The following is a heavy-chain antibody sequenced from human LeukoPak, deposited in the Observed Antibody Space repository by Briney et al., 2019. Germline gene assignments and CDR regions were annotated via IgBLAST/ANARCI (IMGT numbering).Heavy chain of an antibody. D-gene: IGHD4-11*01. Sequence: SETLSLTCAVYGGSFSGYYWSWIRQPPGKGLEWIGEINHSGSTNYNPSLKSRVTISVDTSKNQFSLKLSSVTAADTAVYYCARTYSNYVRKLVFDYWGQGTLVTVSS. V-gene: IGHV4-34*01. CDR2: INHSGST. J-gene: IGHJ4*02. CDR1: GGSFSGYY. CDR3: ARTYSNYVRKLVFDY.